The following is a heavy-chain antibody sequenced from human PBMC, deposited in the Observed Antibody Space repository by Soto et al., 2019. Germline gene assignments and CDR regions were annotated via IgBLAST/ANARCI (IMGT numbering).Heavy chain of an antibody. CDR3: TRQTDAVQWLVVPTDYNFDY. CDR2: IRSKTNSYAT. J-gene: IGHJ4*02. CDR1: GFTFGGSA. Sequence: GGSLRLSCAAPGFTFGGSAMHWVRQASGKGLEWVGHIRSKTNSYATAYAESVKGRFTISRDDSMNTAYLQMNSLKTEDTAVYFCTRQTDAVQWLVVPTDYNFDYWGQGTLVTVSS. D-gene: IGHD6-19*01. V-gene: IGHV3-73*01.